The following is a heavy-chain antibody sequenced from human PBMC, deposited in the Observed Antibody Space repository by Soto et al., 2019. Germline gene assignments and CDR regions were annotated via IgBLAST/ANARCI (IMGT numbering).Heavy chain of an antibody. CDR2: ISGSGGST. CDR3: AKDGPEGTYYYGSGSYYNVELHAFAI. CDR1: GFTFSSYA. D-gene: IGHD3-10*01. J-gene: IGHJ3*02. Sequence: GGSLRLSCAASGFTFSSYAMSWVRQAPGKGLEWVSAISGSGGSTYYADSVKGRFTISRDNSKNTLYLQMNSLRAEDTAVYYCAKDGPEGTYYYGSGSYYNVELHAFAIWGQGTMVTVSS. V-gene: IGHV3-23*01.